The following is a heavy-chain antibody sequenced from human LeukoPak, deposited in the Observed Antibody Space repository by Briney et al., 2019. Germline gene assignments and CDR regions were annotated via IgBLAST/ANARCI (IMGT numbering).Heavy chain of an antibody. J-gene: IGHJ6*03. V-gene: IGHV3-30*01. CDR1: GFTFSSYA. D-gene: IGHD6-6*01. CDR3: ARASSSDYMDV. CDR2: ISYDGSNK. Sequence: GGSLRLSCAASGFTFSSYAMHWVRQAPGKGLEWVAVISYDGSNKYYADSVKGRFTISRGNSKNTLYLQMNSLRAEDTAVYYCARASSSDYMDVWGKGTTVTVSS.